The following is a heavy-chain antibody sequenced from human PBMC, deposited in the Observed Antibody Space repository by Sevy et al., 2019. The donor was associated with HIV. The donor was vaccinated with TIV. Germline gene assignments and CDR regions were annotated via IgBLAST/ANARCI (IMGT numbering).Heavy chain of an antibody. CDR2: IWYDGSNK. CDR1: GFTFSSYV. D-gene: IGHD3-10*01. CDR3: ARDGVRGDYYYGMDV. V-gene: IGHV3-33*01. J-gene: IGHJ6*02. Sequence: GGSLRLSCAASGFTFSSYVMHWVRQAPGKGLEWVAVIWYDGSNKYYADSVKGRFTISRDNSKNTLYLQMNSLRAEDTAVYYCARDGVRGDYYYGMDVWGQGTTVTVSS.